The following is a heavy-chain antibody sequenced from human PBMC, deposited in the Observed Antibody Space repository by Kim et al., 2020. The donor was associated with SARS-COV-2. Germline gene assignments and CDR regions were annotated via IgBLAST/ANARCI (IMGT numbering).Heavy chain of an antibody. V-gene: IGHV4-34*01. D-gene: IGHD2-15*01. J-gene: IGHJ6*02. CDR3: ARGSFQQQNCSGGSCYPSGESPSYYYYGMDV. CDR2: INHSGST. CDR1: GGSFSGYY. Sequence: SETLSLTCAVYGGSFSGYYWSWIRQPPGKGLEWIGEINHSGSTNYNPSLKSRVTISVDTSKNQFSLKLSSVTAADTAVYYCARGSFQQQNCSGGSCYPSGESPSYYYYGMDVWGQGTTVTVSS.